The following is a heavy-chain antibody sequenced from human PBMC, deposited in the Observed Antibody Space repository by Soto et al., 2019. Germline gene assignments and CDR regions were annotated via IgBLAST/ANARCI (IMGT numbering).Heavy chain of an antibody. Sequence: GGSLRLCCAASGFTFSTYAMSWVRQAPGKGLEWVSAISGSGDSTYYADSVKGRFTISRDNSKNTLYLQMNSLRAEDTAVYYCAKGTVPAAIRRDYFDYWGQGTLVTVSS. D-gene: IGHD2-2*02. CDR2: ISGSGDST. CDR3: AKGTVPAAIRRDYFDY. J-gene: IGHJ4*02. CDR1: GFTFSTYA. V-gene: IGHV3-23*01.